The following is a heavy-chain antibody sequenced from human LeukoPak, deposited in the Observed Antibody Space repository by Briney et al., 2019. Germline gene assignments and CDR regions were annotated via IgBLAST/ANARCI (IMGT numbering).Heavy chain of an antibody. Sequence: ASVKVSCKASGYTFTSYAMHWVRQAPGQRLEWMGWINAGNGNTKYSQKFQGRVTITRDTSASTAYMELSSLRSEDTAVYYCARCTNLPPYSSSWYYYYYYMDVWGKGTTVTVSS. CDR3: ARCTNLPPYSSSWYYYYYYMDV. CDR1: GYTFTSYA. J-gene: IGHJ6*03. V-gene: IGHV1-3*01. D-gene: IGHD6-13*01. CDR2: INAGNGNT.